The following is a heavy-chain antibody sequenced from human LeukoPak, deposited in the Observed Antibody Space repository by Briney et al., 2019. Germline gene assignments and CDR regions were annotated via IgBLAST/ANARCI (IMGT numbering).Heavy chain of an antibody. J-gene: IGHJ4*02. CDR2: IIPILGIA. Sequence: SVKVSCKASGGTFSSYAISWVRQAPGQGLEWMGRIIPILGIADYAQKFQGRVTITADKSTSTAYMELSSLRSEDTAVYYCAREGWDLTTVVPGTPHYFDYWGQGTLVTVSS. CDR3: AREGWDLTTVVPGTPHYFDY. D-gene: IGHD4-23*01. CDR1: GGTFSSYA. V-gene: IGHV1-69*04.